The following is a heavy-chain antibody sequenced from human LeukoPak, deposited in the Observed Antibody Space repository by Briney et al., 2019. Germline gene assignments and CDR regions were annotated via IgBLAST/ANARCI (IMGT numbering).Heavy chain of an antibody. V-gene: IGHV1-8*01. CDR1: GYTFTSCD. Sequence: ASVKVSCKASGYTFTSCDINWVRQATGQGLEWMGWMNPNSGNTGYAQKFQGRVTMTRNTSISTAYMELSSLRSEDTAVYYCARLYGSGSYYTAHYYYYGMDVWGQGTTVTVSS. D-gene: IGHD3-10*01. CDR3: ARLYGSGSYYTAHYYYYGMDV. J-gene: IGHJ6*02. CDR2: MNPNSGNT.